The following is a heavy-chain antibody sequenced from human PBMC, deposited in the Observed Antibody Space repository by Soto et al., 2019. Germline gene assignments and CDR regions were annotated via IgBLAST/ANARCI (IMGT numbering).Heavy chain of an antibody. CDR1: GYSFTSYW. CDR2: IYPGDSDT. V-gene: IGHV5-51*01. J-gene: IGHJ6*02. Sequence: PGESLKISCNGSGYSFTSYWIGWVRQMPGKGLEWMGIIYPGDSDTRYSPSFQGQVTISADKSISTAYLQWSSLKASDTAMYYCARGPDYSSSSYYYYGMDVWGQGTTVTVSS. CDR3: ARGPDYSSSSYYYYGMDV. D-gene: IGHD6-6*01.